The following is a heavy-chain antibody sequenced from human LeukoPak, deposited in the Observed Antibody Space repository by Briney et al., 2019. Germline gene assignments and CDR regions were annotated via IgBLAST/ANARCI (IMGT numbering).Heavy chain of an antibody. CDR1: GCTFTGYY. V-gene: IGHV1-2*02. CDR2: INPNSGGT. J-gene: IGHJ4*02. D-gene: IGHD6-13*01. CDR3: ATNRDSSSWYPYGY. Sequence: ASVKVSCKASGCTFTGYYMHWVRQAPGQGLEWMGWINPNSGGTNYAQKFQGRVTMTEDTSTDTAYMELSSLRSEDTAVYYCATNRDSSSWYPYGYWGQGTLVTVSS.